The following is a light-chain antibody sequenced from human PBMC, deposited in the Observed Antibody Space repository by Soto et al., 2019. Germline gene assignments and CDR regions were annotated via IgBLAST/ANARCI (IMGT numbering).Light chain of an antibody. V-gene: IGLV1-40*01. CDR1: SSNLGAGYD. J-gene: IGLJ3*02. CDR2: GNR. Sequence: QPVLTQPPSVSGAPGKRVTLSCTGNSSNLGAGYDVHWYQQLPGAAPKLVIFGNRNRPSGVPERFSGSKSGTSASLAITGLQAEDEADYYCQAYDYSLTASVFGGGTKLTVL. CDR3: QAYDYSLTASV.